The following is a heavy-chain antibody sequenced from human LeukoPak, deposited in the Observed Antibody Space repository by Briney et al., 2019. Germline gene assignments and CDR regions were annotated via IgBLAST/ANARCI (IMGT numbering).Heavy chain of an antibody. Sequence: GGSLRLSCAASGFVVSNYYMIWVRQAPGKGLEWVSVLYADGTTYYADSVKGRFTISRDNSKNTLYLQMNRLRAEDTAVYYCAKGGVVHAFDMWGQGTMVTVSS. CDR1: GFVVSNYY. V-gene: IGHV3-53*01. J-gene: IGHJ3*02. CDR2: LYADGTT. CDR3: AKGGVVHAFDM. D-gene: IGHD2-15*01.